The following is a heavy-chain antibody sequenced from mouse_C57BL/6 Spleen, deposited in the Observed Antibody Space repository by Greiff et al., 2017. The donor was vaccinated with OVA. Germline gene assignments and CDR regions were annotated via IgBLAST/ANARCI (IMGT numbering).Heavy chain of an antibody. CDR2: IYPGSGNT. CDR1: GYSFTSYY. V-gene: IGHV1-66*01. CDR3: ARGYYGSSYGY. Sequence: QVQLQQSGPELVKPGASVKISCKASGYSFTSYYIHWVKQRPGQGLEWIGWIYPGSGNTKYNEKFKGKATLTADTSSSTAYMQLSSLTSEDSAVYYCARGYYGSSYGYWGQGTTLTVSS. D-gene: IGHD1-1*01. J-gene: IGHJ2*01.